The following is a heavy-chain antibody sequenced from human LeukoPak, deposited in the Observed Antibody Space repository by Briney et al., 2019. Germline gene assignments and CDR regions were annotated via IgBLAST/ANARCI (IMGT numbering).Heavy chain of an antibody. CDR1: GGSISSSSYY. CDR3: ARHIAAAGEAFDY. V-gene: IGHV4-39*01. D-gene: IGHD6-13*01. CDR2: IYYSGST. Sequence: SETLSLTCTVSGGSISSSSYYWGWIRQPPGKGLEWIGSIYYSGSTYYSPSLKSRVTISVDTSKNQFSLKLSSVTAADTAVYYCARHIAAAGEAFDYWGQGTLVTVSS. J-gene: IGHJ4*02.